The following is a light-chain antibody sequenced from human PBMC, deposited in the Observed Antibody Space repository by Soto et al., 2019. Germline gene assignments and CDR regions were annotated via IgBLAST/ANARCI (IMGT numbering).Light chain of an antibody. CDR2: GAS. V-gene: IGKV3-15*01. CDR3: QQYIRCPLT. Sequence: EMVVTQSPATLSVSPGERATLSCRASQDVSSNLAWYQQKPGQAPSLLIYGASTRATGTPARFSGSGSGTEFTLTISRLQSEDYAVYFCQQYIRCPLTFGGGTKVEI. J-gene: IGKJ4*01. CDR1: QDVSSN.